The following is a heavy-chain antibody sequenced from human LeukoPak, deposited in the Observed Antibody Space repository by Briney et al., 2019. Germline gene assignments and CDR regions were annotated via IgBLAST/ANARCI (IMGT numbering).Heavy chain of an antibody. Sequence: GGSLRLSCAASGFTFSNYVMTWVRQAPGKGLEWFSGISGSGGSTYYADSVKGRITISRDSSKSTLYLQMNSLRAEDTALYYCASSYDFWSAYDFWGQGTMVTVSS. CDR2: ISGSGGST. D-gene: IGHD3-3*01. CDR1: GFTFSNYV. CDR3: ASSYDFWSAYDF. J-gene: IGHJ3*01. V-gene: IGHV3-23*01.